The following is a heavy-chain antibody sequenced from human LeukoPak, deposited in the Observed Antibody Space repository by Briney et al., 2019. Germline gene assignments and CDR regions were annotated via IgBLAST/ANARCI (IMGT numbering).Heavy chain of an antibody. Sequence: GSLRLSCAASGFTFSTYYMTWVRQAPGKGLEWVAGIKQDGSENYYVDSVKGRFTISRDNSKNSLYLQMNSLRAEDTAVYFCARERFCTSTTCYVGAPFDYWGQGTLVTVSS. CDR3: ARERFCTSTTCYVGAPFDY. D-gene: IGHD2-2*01. J-gene: IGHJ4*02. CDR2: IKQDGSEN. V-gene: IGHV3-7*01. CDR1: GFTFSTYY.